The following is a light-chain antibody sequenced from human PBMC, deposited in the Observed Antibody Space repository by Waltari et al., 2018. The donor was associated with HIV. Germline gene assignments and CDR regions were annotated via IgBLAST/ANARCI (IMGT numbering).Light chain of an antibody. Sequence: QSALTQPRSVSGSPGQSVTISCPGTSSDVGGYTFVSWYQHHPGKAPKLVISDVTNRPSGVPDRFSGSKSGNTASLTISGLQAEDEADYYCCSYSGSGTLYVFGTGTEVTVL. V-gene: IGLV2-11*01. J-gene: IGLJ1*01. CDR2: DVT. CDR1: SSDVGGYTF. CDR3: CSYSGSGTLYV.